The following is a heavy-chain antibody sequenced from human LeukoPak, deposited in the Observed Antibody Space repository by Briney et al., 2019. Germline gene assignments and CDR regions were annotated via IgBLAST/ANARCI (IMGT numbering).Heavy chain of an antibody. D-gene: IGHD6-19*01. CDR1: GDSVRDYY. J-gene: IGHJ4*02. CDR2: IYHSGST. V-gene: IGHV4-59*02. Sequence: SETLSLTCTVSGDSVRDYYWTWIRQAPGKGLEWIGYIYHSGSTTYNPSLESRVTISVDTSNNQFSLKLTSVTAADTAVYYCAGGGGWSFDYWGQGTLVTVSS. CDR3: AGGGGWSFDY.